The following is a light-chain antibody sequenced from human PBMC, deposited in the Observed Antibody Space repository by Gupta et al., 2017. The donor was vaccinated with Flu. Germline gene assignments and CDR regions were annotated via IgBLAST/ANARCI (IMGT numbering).Light chain of an antibody. V-gene: IGKV1-5*03. CDR1: QSISNW. Sequence: PSTLCQSAGETATLSCRASQSISNWLAWYQRKPGKAPTLVISKTSDLPDGVPARFSGSGFGTEFSLTISSLEPDDFATYHCQQCDTYPYSFGRGTKLELK. CDR2: KTS. J-gene: IGKJ4*01. CDR3: QQCDTYPYS.